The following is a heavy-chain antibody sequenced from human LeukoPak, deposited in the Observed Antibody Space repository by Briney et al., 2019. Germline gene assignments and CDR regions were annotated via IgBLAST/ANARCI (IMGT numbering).Heavy chain of an antibody. D-gene: IGHD3-10*01. J-gene: IGHJ4*02. CDR2: IKQDGSEK. Sequence: HSGGSLRLSCAASGFTFSSYWMTWVRQAPGKGLGWVANIKQDGSEKYYVDSVEGRFTISRDNAKNSLYLQMNSLRAEDTAVYYCAREGRGSYYFDDWGQGTLVTVSS. V-gene: IGHV3-7*03. CDR3: AREGRGSYYFDD. CDR1: GFTFSSYW.